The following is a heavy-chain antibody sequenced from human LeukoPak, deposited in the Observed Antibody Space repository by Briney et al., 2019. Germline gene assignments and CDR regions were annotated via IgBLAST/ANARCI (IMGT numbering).Heavy chain of an antibody. CDR2: IKQDGSEK. D-gene: IGHD4-17*01. V-gene: IGHV3-7*01. J-gene: IGHJ6*02. Sequence: PGGSLRLSCAASGFTFSSYWMSWVRQAPGKGLEWVANIKQDGSEKYYVDSVKGRFTISRDNAKNSLYLQMNSLRAEDTAVYYCARELAPGDYATLFPLFRPYYYYGMDVWGQGTTVTVSS. CDR3: ARELAPGDYATLFPLFRPYYYYGMDV. CDR1: GFTFSSYW.